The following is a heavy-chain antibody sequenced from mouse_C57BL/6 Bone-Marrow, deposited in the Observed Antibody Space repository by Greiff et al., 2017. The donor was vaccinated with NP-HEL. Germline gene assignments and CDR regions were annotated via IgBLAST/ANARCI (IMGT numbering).Heavy chain of an antibody. Sequence: VQLKESGGDLVKPGGSLKLSCAASGFTFSSYGMSWVRQTPDKRLEWVATISSGGSYTYYPDSVKGRFTISRDNAKNTLYLQMSSLKSEDTAMYYCASPITTVVAYWYFDVWGTGTTVTVSS. J-gene: IGHJ1*03. V-gene: IGHV5-6*01. CDR2: ISSGGSYT. CDR3: ASPITTVVAYWYFDV. CDR1: GFTFSSYG. D-gene: IGHD1-1*01.